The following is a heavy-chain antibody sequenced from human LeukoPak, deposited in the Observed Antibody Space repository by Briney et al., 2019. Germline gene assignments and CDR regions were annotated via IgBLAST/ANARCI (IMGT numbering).Heavy chain of an antibody. CDR1: GYTFTGYY. CDR3: ARMFLRGSVGATRGVGY. D-gene: IGHD1-26*01. Sequence: ASVTVSCKASGYTFTGYYMHWVRQAPGQGLEWMGWINPNSGGTNYAQKFQDRVTMTRDTSISTAYMELSRLRSDDTAVYYCARMFLRGSVGATRGVGYWGQGTLVTVSS. J-gene: IGHJ4*02. CDR2: INPNSGGT. V-gene: IGHV1-2*02.